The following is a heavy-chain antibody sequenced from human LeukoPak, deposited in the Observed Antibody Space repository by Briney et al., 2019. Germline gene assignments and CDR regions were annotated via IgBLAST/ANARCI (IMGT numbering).Heavy chain of an antibody. V-gene: IGHV1-69*13. CDR1: GGTFSSYA. D-gene: IGHD2-2*01. CDR3: AREGDIVVVPAAERGDAFDI. Sequence: ASVKVSCKASGGTFSSYAISWVRQAPGQGLEWMGRIIPIFGTANYAQKFQGRVTITADESTSTAYMELSSLRSEDTAVYYCAREGDIVVVPAAERGDAFDIWGQGTMVTVSS. CDR2: IIPIFGTA. J-gene: IGHJ3*02.